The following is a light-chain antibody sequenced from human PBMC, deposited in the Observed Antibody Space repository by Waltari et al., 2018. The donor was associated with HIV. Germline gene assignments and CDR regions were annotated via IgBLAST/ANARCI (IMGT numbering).Light chain of an antibody. CDR2: EDS. J-gene: IGLJ3*02. CDR1: ALPKRY. Sequence: SYELTQPPSVSVSPGQTARITCSGDALPKRYAHWYQQKSGQAPVLVIYEDSKRPSGIPERCSGSRSGTMATLTISGAQVEDEADYYCYSTDSSGNHRVFGGGTKLTVL. CDR3: YSTDSSGNHRV. V-gene: IGLV3-10*01.